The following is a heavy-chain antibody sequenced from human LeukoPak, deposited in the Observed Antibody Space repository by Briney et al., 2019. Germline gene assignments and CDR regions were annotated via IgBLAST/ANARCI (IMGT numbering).Heavy chain of an antibody. D-gene: IGHD3-10*01. CDR3: ARDQAMVRVTAVSHY. CDR2: ISSNGGST. J-gene: IGHJ4*02. Sequence: GGSLRLSCAASGFTFSSYAMHWVRQAPGKGLEYVSAISSNGGSTYYANSVKGRFTISRDNSKNTLYLQMGSLRAEDTAVYYCARDQAMVRVTAVSHYWGQGTLVTVSS. CDR1: GFTFSSYA. V-gene: IGHV3-64*01.